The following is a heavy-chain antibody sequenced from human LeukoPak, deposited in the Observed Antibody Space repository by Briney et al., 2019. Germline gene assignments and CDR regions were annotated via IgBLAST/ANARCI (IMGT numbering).Heavy chain of an antibody. CDR2: IYTSGST. CDR3: AKDMGLVPAATHDAFDI. CDR1: GGSIRSYY. J-gene: IGHJ3*02. Sequence: PSETLSLICTVSGGSIRSYYWTWIRQPAGKGLEWIGRIYTSGSTKYNPSLKSRVTMSVDTSKNQFSLKLNSVTAADTAVYYCAKDMGLVPAATHDAFDIWGQGTMVTVSS. V-gene: IGHV4-4*07. D-gene: IGHD2-2*01.